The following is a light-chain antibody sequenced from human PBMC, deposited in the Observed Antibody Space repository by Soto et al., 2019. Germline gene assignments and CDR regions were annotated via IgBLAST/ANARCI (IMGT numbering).Light chain of an antibody. CDR2: DAS. V-gene: IGKV3-11*01. CDR3: QQRSNLLT. CDR1: QSVSSY. Sequence: EIVLTQSPATLSLSPGERATLSCRASQSVSSYLAWYQQKPGRAPRLLIYDASNRATGIPARFSGSGSGTDFTLPISSLEPEDFAVYYCQQRSNLLTFGGGTKVEIK. J-gene: IGKJ4*01.